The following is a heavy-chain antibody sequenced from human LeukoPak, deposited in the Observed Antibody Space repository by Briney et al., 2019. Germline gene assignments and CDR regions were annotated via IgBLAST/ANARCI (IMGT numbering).Heavy chain of an antibody. CDR2: INPNSGDT. D-gene: IGHD5-12*01. J-gene: IGHJ4*02. CDR3: ARWGTVATSDY. CDR1: GYTFTGYY. V-gene: IGHV1-2*02. Sequence: GSVKVSCKASGYTFTGYYMHWVRQAPGQGLEWMGWINPNSGDTNDAQKFQGRVTMTRDTSISTAYMELSRLRSDDTAVYYCARWGTVATSDYWGQGTLVTVSS.